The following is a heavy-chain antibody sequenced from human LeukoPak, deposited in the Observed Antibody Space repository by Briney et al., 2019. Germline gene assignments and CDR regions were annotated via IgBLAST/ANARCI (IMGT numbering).Heavy chain of an antibody. CDR1: AFTFSRSA. CDR3: AKGGSTVTTEDVVDY. D-gene: IGHD4-17*01. V-gene: IGHV3-23*01. Sequence: PGGSLRLSCAASAFTFSRSAMSWVRQAPGKGLEWVSVISGGGGITNYADSVKGRFTISRDNSNNTLSPQMNSLRVEDTAVYYCAKGGSTVTTEDVVDYWGQGTLVTVSS. J-gene: IGHJ4*02. CDR2: ISGGGGIT.